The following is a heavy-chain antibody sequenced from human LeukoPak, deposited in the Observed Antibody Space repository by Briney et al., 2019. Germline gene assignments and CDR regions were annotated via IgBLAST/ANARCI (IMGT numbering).Heavy chain of an antibody. J-gene: IGHJ5*01. CDR3: ARALTPSGYSSDWYAPNNWFDS. V-gene: IGHV3-7*01. Sequence: GRSLRLSCAASGFTISSHWMTWVRQAPGKGLEWVANVRQDGSEKYYVDSVKGRFTISRDNAKKSLFLQMNSLRAEDTAVYYCARALTPSGYSSDWYAPNNWFDSWGQGTLVTVSS. D-gene: IGHD6-19*01. CDR1: GFTISSHW. CDR2: VRQDGSEK.